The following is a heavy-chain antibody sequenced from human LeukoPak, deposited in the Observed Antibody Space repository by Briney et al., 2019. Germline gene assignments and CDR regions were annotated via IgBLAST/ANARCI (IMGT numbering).Heavy chain of an antibody. CDR2: IYYSRST. D-gene: IGHD2-2*02. J-gene: IGHJ6*03. V-gene: IGHV4-39*01. Sequence: KPSETLSLTCTVSGGSISSSSYYWGWIRQPPGKGLEWIGSIYYSRSTYYNPSLKSRVTISVDTSKNQFSLKLSSVTAADTAVYYCARTVVPAAIPLYYYYYMDVWGKGTTVTVSS. CDR3: ARTVVPAAIPLYYYYYMDV. CDR1: GGSISSSSYY.